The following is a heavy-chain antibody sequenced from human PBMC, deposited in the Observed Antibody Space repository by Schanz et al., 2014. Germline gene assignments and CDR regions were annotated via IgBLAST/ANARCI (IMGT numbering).Heavy chain of an antibody. CDR3: AKSKSQLPLFDY. D-gene: IGHD2-21*01. CDR1: AFIFRSYS. J-gene: IGHJ4*02. V-gene: IGHV3-30*18. CDR2: LSSDESRK. Sequence: QVQLVESGGGVVQPGGSLRLSCAASAFIFRSYSMHWVRQAPGKGLEWVAVLSSDESRKFYADSEKGRFTISRDSSKNTLYLQMNSLRADDTAVYYCAKSKSQLPLFDYWGQGTLVAVSS.